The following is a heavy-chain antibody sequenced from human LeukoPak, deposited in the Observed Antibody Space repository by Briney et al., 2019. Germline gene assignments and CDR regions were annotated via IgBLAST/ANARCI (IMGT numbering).Heavy chain of an antibody. CDR1: GGSISSGGYY. V-gene: IGHV4-31*03. J-gene: IGHJ1*01. Sequence: NASQTLSLTCTVSGGSISSGGYYWSWIRQHPGKGLEWIGYIYYSGSTHYNPSLKSRVTISVDTSKNQFSLKLSSVTAADTAVYYCVSGSSGWLYFQHWGQGTLVTVSS. CDR2: IYYSGST. D-gene: IGHD6-19*01. CDR3: VSGSSGWLYFQH.